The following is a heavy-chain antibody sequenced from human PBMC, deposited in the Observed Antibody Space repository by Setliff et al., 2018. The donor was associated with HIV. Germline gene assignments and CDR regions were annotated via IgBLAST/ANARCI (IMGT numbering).Heavy chain of an antibody. CDR3: ARDLNDRWLQQYWFFDL. D-gene: IGHD5-12*01. Sequence: ASVKVSCKASGGSLNNYAISWVRQAPGQGLEWMGGIIPIFGTTTYAQKFQDRVTITTDESTTAFYMELSSLRSEDTALYFCARDLNDRWLQQYWFFDLWGRGTQVTVSS. CDR2: IIPIFGTT. CDR1: GGSLNNYA. J-gene: IGHJ2*01. V-gene: IGHV1-69*05.